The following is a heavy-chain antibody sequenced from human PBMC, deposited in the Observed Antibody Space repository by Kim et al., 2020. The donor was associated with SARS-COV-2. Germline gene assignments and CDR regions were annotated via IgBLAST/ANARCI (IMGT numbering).Heavy chain of an antibody. D-gene: IGHD4-17*01. Sequence: SETLSLTCTVSGGSISSGSYYWSWIRQPAGKGLEWIGRIYTSGSTNYNPSLKSRVTISVDTSKNQFSLKLSSVTAADTAVYYCARSDYGGNGQYDYWGQGTLVTVSS. V-gene: IGHV4-61*02. CDR3: ARSDYGGNGQYDY. J-gene: IGHJ4*02. CDR1: GGSISSGSYY. CDR2: IYTSGST.